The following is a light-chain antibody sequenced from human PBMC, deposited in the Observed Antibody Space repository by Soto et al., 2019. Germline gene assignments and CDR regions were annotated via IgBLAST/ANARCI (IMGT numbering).Light chain of an antibody. CDR3: QQDKYWPPMYT. CDR1: QSISSS. CDR2: DAS. V-gene: IGKV3-15*01. J-gene: IGKJ2*01. Sequence: EIVMTQSPATLSVSPGGRAILSCRASQSISSSLAWYQQRHGQGPRLLIYDASTRATGVPPRFSGSGSGTDFTLTISSLQSDDFAVYYCQQDKYWPPMYTFGQGTRLEI.